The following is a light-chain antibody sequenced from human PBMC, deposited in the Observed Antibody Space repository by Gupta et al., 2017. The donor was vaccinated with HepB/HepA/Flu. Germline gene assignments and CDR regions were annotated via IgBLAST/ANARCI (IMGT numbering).Light chain of an antibody. J-gene: IGKJ4*01. CDR3: QQYNPLPLT. Sequence: IQMTQSASSLSASVGDRVTITCQASHDISNYLNWYQQKPGKAPKLLIYDASNLQRGVPSSFSGSGSRSDFTLTIRSLQPADIATYYCQQYNPLPLTFGGGTKVEIK. CDR1: HDISNY. CDR2: DAS. V-gene: IGKV1-33*01.